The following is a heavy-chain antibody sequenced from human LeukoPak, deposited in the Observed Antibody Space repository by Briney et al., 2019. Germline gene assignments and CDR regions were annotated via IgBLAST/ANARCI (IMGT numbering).Heavy chain of an antibody. D-gene: IGHD2-21*02. Sequence: GGSLRLSCAASGFSFSTNWMDWIRQAPGKGLEWVANIKQDGSAKHYVDSVRGRFTISRHNAKDSLYLQMNSLTVEDTAVYYCAKEGDWTHEYWGQGTLVTVSS. CDR1: GFSFSTNW. J-gene: IGHJ4*02. V-gene: IGHV3-7*03. CDR3: AKEGDWTHEY. CDR2: IKQDGSAK.